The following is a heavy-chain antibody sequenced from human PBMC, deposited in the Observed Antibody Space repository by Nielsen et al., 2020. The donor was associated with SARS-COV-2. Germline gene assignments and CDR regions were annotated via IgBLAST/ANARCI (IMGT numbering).Heavy chain of an antibody. D-gene: IGHD2-15*01. V-gene: IGHV3-33*01. CDR3: ARAALPVRCSGGRCYSGEYFHH. CDR1: GFTFSSYG. CDR2: IWYDGSNE. J-gene: IGHJ1*01. Sequence: GESLKISCAASGFTFSSYGMDWVRQAPGKGLEWVAVIWYDGSNEYYADSVKGRFTISRDNSKNTLYLQMNSLRAEDTAVYYCARAALPVRCSGGRCYSGEYFHHWGQGTRVTVSS.